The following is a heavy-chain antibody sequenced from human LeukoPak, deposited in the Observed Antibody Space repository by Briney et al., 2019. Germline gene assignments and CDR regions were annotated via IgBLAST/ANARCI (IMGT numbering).Heavy chain of an antibody. J-gene: IGHJ4*02. V-gene: IGHV1-8*01. CDR1: GYTFTSYD. D-gene: IGHD3-10*01. CDR2: MNPNSGNT. Sequence: ASVKVSCKASGYTFTSYDINWVRQATGQGREWMGWMNPNSGNTGYAQKFQGRVTMPRNTSISTAYMELSSLRSEDTAVYYCAMVRGDDSRGGFDYWGQGTLVTVSS. CDR3: AMVRGDDSRGGFDY.